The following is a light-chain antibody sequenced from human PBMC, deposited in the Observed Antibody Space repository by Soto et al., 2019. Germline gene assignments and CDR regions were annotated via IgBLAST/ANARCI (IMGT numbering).Light chain of an antibody. J-gene: IGKJ2*01. CDR3: QQYDNVPYT. V-gene: IGKV3-15*01. CDR1: QSVSSD. CDR2: GAS. Sequence: EIVMTQSPATLSVSPGERVTLSCRASQSVSSDLAWYQQKPGQAPRLLIYGASTRATGIPARFSGSGSGTEFTLTISSLQSEDFAVYYCQQYDNVPYTFGRGTKLEIK.